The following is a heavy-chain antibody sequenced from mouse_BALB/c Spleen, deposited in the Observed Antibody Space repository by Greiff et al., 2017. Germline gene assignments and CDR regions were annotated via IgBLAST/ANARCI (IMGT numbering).Heavy chain of an antibody. CDR3: ARHEAYYGNYGDAMDY. Sequence: VQRVESGAELVKPGASVKLSCKASGYTFTEYIIHWVKQRSGQGLEWIGWFYPGSGSIKYNEKFKDKATLTADKSSSTVYMELSRLTSEDSAVYFCARHEAYYGNYGDAMDYWGQGTSVTVSS. D-gene: IGHD2-10*01. CDR2: FYPGSGSI. V-gene: IGHV1-62-2*01. J-gene: IGHJ4*01. CDR1: GYTFTEYI.